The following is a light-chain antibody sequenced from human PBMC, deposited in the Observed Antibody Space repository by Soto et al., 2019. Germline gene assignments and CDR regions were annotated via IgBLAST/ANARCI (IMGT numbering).Light chain of an antibody. V-gene: IGKV3-20*01. J-gene: IGKJ1*01. CDR1: QSISICS. CDR3: HYGNSPPWT. CDR2: GAS. Sequence: ELVLTQSPGTLSLSPGERATLSCRASQSISICSLAWYQQKPGQAPRLLICGASSRATGIPDRFSGSGSGTDFSLTISRLEPEDFAVYYCHYGNSPPWTFGQGTKVDIK.